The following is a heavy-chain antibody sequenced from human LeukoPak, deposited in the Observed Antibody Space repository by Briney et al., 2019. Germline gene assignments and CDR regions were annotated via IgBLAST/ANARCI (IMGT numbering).Heavy chain of an antibody. CDR3: ARDCSSTSCYLYYYYYMDV. Sequence: PGGSLRLSCAASGFTFSSYWMSWVRQAPGKGLEWVANIKQDGSEKYYVDSVKGRFTISRDNAKNSLYLQMNSLRAEDTAVYYCARDCSSTSCYLYYYYYMDVWGKGTTVTVSS. V-gene: IGHV3-7*01. J-gene: IGHJ6*03. D-gene: IGHD2-2*01. CDR2: IKQDGSEK. CDR1: GFTFSSYW.